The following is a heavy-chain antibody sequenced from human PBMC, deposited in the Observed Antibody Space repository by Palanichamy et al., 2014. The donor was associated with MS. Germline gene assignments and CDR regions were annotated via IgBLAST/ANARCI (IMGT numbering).Heavy chain of an antibody. CDR2: ISYGGTNK. CDR1: GFTFSSYA. Sequence: QVQLVESGGGVVQPGRSLRLSCAASGFTFSSYAVHWVRQAPGKGLEWVAVISYGGTNKYYADSVKGRFTISRDNPKNALYPEMSSLRAEDTAAYYCARDAGTSYLGYAFDIWGQGTMVKVSS. J-gene: IGHJ3*02. V-gene: IGHV3-30-3*01. D-gene: IGHD6-13*01. CDR3: ARDAGTSYLGYAFDI.